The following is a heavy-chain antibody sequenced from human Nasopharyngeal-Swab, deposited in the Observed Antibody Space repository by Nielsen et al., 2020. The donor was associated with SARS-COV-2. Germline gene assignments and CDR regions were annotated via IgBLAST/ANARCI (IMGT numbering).Heavy chain of an antibody. CDR3: ARDTEGNFDY. D-gene: IGHD3-10*01. CDR2: ISSSSSYI. Sequence: GGSLRLSCAASGFTFSSYSMNWVRQAPGKGLEWVSSISSSSSYIYYADSVKSRFTISRDNAKNSLYLQMNSLRAEDTAVYYCARDTEGNFDYWGQGTLVTVSS. J-gene: IGHJ4*02. CDR1: GFTFSSYS. V-gene: IGHV3-21*01.